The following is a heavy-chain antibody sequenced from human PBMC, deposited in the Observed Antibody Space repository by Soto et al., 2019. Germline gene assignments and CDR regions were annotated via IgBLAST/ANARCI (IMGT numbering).Heavy chain of an antibody. CDR1: GYIFVNYG. CDR3: VMVDNYVTPTPQDV. J-gene: IGHJ6*02. Sequence: QVQLVQSGDEVKKTGASVKVSCKASGYIFVNYGIAWVRQAPGQGLEWMGWISHYTGNTHSATKIQGRLTMTTDTSTSTAYMDLGSLTSDDTAVYYCVMVDNYVTPTPQDVWGQGTTVTVSS. V-gene: IGHV1-18*01. D-gene: IGHD3-16*01. CDR2: ISHYTGNT.